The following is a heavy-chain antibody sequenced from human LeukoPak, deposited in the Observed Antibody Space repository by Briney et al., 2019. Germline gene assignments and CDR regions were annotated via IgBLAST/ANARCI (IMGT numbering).Heavy chain of an antibody. CDR2: IIPIFGTA. CDR1: GGTFSSYA. V-gene: IGHV1-69*05. Sequence: SVKVSCKASGGTFSSYAISWVRQAPGQGLEWMGRIIPIFGTANYAQKFQGRVTITTDESTSTAYMELSSLRPEDTAVYYCASVRYSSSWYDSIDYWGQGTLVTVSS. CDR3: ASVRYSSSWYDSIDY. J-gene: IGHJ4*02. D-gene: IGHD6-13*01.